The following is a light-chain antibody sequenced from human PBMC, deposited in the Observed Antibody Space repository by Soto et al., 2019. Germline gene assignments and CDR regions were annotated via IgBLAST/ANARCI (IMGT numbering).Light chain of an antibody. CDR3: NSYTSSSTPWL. Sequence: QSVLTQPPSASGSLGQSVTISCTGTRSDIGGYNYVSWYLQYPGKAPKLMIYDVYKRPSGVPDRFSGSKSGNTASLTVSGLQAEDEADYYCNSYTSSSTPWLFGGGTKVTVL. V-gene: IGLV2-8*01. J-gene: IGLJ3*02. CDR1: RSDIGGYNY. CDR2: DVY.